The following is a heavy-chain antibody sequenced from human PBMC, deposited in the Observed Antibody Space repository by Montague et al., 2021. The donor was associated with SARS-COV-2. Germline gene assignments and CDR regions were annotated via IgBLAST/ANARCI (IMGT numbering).Heavy chain of an antibody. J-gene: IGHJ4*02. D-gene: IGHD6-25*01. CDR3: ARDPGGCQQYLDF. V-gene: IGHV4-59*01. CDR1: NGSISTFY. CDR2: VLKTETARP. Sequence: SETLSLTCAVSNGSISTFYWTWVRQRPGKGLGWIGKVLKTETARPNYNPSLRSRLRFSIDTSKNQFSLTLHSVTAADTATYFCARDPGGCQQYLDFWGRGIAVTVSS.